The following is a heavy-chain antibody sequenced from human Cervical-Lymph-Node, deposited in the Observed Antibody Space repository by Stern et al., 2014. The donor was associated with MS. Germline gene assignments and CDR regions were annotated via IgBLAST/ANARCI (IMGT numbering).Heavy chain of an antibody. Sequence: VQLVESGPGLVKPSETLSLTCTVSGVSVSSERYYWSWIRQPPGKGLEWIGYVYYIGSTNYNPSLKSRVIISVARSQNQLSLHVSSVTAADTAMYYWARERFDSGWHDALDNWGQGTIVTVSS. CDR2: VYYIGST. D-gene: IGHD6-19*01. CDR3: ARERFDSGWHDALDN. J-gene: IGHJ3*02. V-gene: IGHV4-61*01. CDR1: GVSVSSERYY.